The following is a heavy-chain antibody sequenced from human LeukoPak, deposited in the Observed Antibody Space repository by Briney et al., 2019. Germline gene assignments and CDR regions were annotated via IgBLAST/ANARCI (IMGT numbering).Heavy chain of an antibody. V-gene: IGHV3-30-3*01. CDR3: ARDSSTSCIDY. D-gene: IGHD2-2*01. Sequence: GGSLRLSCAASGFTFSSYAMHWVRQAPGKGLEWVAVISYDGSNKYYADSVKGRFTISRDNSKNTLYLQMNGLRAEDTAVYYCARDSSTSCIDYWGQGTLVTVSS. J-gene: IGHJ4*02. CDR1: GFTFSSYA. CDR2: ISYDGSNK.